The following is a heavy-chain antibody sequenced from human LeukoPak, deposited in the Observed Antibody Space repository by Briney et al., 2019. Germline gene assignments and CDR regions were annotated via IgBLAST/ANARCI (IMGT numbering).Heavy chain of an antibody. V-gene: IGHV4-34*01. CDR3: NLNSSEDY. J-gene: IGHJ4*02. Sequence: PSETLSLTCAVYGGSFSGYYWSWIRQPPGKGLEWIGEINHSGSTNYNPSLKSRVTISVDTSKNQFSLKLSSVTAADTAVYYCNLNSSEDYWGQGTLVTVSS. CDR1: GGSFSGYY. D-gene: IGHD3-22*01. CDR2: INHSGST.